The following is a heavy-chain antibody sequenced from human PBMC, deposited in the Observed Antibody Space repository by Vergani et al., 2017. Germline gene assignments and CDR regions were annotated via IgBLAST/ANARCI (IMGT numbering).Heavy chain of an antibody. CDR3: ATTEYCSSTSCYTGYYYYGMDV. V-gene: IGHV1-24*01. D-gene: IGHD2-2*02. CDR1: GYTLTELS. CDR2: FDPEDGET. J-gene: IGHJ6*02. Sequence: QVQLVQSGAEVKKPGASVKVSCKVSGYTLTELSMHWVRQAPGKGLEWMGGFDPEDGETIYAQKFQGRVTMTEDTSTDTAYMELSSLRSEDTAVYYCATTEYCSSTSCYTGYYYYGMDVWGQGTTVTVSS.